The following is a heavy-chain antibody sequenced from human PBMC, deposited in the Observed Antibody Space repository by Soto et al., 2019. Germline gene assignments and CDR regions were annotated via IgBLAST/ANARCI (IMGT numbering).Heavy chain of an antibody. Sequence: ASETLSLTCTVSGDSISSYYWSWFRQPPGKGLQWIGYVSNGGGTNYNPSLWSRVTISLDTSKNQFSLRLTSVTAGDTAVYFCARGSFNVGAQVNDCWGQGTLVTVSS. V-gene: IGHV4-59*01. CDR1: GDSISSYY. CDR2: VSNGGGT. J-gene: IGHJ4*02. CDR3: ARGSFNVGAQVNDC. D-gene: IGHD1-26*01.